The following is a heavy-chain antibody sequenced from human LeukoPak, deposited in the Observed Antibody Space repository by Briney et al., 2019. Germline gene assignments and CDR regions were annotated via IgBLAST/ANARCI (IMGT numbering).Heavy chain of an antibody. CDR2: INPSGGST. CDR1: GYTFTSYY. V-gene: IGHV1-46*01. J-gene: IGHJ4*02. Sequence: ASVKVSCKASGYTFTSYYMHWVRQAPGQGLEWMGIINPSGGSTSYAQKLQGRVTMTTDTSTSTAYMELRSLRSDDTAVYYCARQCSGGSCYIDYWGQGTLVTVSS. D-gene: IGHD2-15*01. CDR3: ARQCSGGSCYIDY.